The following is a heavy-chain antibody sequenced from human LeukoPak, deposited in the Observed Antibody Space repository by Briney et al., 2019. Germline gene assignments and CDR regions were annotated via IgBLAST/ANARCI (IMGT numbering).Heavy chain of an antibody. V-gene: IGHV4-59*01. CDR3: ARMITMVRALDP. Sequence: SETLSLTCTVSGGSISSYYWSWIRQPPGKGLELIGYMYNSGSTNYNPSLKSRVTISVDTPKDQFSLKLSSVTAADTAVYYCARMITMVRALDPWGRGTLVTVSS. CDR2: MYNSGST. J-gene: IGHJ5*02. D-gene: IGHD3-10*01. CDR1: GGSISSYY.